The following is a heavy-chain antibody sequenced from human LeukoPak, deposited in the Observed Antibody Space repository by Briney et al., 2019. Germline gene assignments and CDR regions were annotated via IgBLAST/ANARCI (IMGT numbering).Heavy chain of an antibody. CDR1: GFTFNIYS. CDR3: AKDRPNDYESNGHYYRRDGDY. Sequence: HPGGSLRLSCAASGFTFNIYSMSGVRQAPGKGLEWVSCLSSCGDFTVYAGSAKGRFTISRDNSKNTLYLQMNSLRAEDTAIYYCAKDRPNDYESNGHYYRRDGDYWGQGTLVTVSS. J-gene: IGHJ4*02. V-gene: IGHV3-23*01. D-gene: IGHD3-22*01. CDR2: LSSCGDFT.